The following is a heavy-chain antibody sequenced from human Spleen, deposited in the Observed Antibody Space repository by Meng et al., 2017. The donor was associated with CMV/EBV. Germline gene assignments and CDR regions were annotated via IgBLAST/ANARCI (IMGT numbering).Heavy chain of an antibody. CDR1: GYTFTGYD. J-gene: IGHJ4*02. V-gene: IGHV1-2*02. D-gene: IGHD5-24*01. CDR2: INANSGGT. Sequence: SVKVSCKASGYTFTGYDLHWVRQAPGQGLEWMGWINANSGGTNYAQKFQGRVTMTRDTSSSTAYMELSRLRSDDTAVYYCASTRWLPIPGRRGWRGLDYWGQGTLVTVSS. CDR3: ASTRWLPIPGRRGWRGLDY.